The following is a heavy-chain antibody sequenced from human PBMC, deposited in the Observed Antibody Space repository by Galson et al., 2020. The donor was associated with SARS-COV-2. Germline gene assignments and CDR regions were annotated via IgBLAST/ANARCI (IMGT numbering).Heavy chain of an antibody. CDR1: GFTFGSYA. J-gene: IGHJ4*02. Sequence: TGGSLRLSCAASGFTFGSYAMHWVRQAPGKGLEWVAVISSDGRTKYYAESAKGRFTMSRDDSKNTMSVQMNSLRTEDTAVYYCAREVSSHFELDYWGQGTLVTVSS. V-gene: IGHV3-30*04. D-gene: IGHD3-9*01. CDR2: ISSDGRTK. CDR3: AREVSSHFELDY.